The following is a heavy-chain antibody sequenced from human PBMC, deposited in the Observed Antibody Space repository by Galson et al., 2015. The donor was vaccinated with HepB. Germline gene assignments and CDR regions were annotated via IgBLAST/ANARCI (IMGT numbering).Heavy chain of an antibody. CDR2: ISNSISYI. D-gene: IGHD1-7*01. V-gene: IGHV3-21*01. CDR3: AITGTTTNDY. J-gene: IGHJ4*02. Sequence: SLRLSCAASGFTFSSYSLNWVRQAPGKGLEWVSSISNSISYIYYADSVKGRFTISRDNAKNSLYLQMNSLRDEDTAVYYCAITGTTTNDYWGQGTLVTVSS. CDR1: GFTFSSYS.